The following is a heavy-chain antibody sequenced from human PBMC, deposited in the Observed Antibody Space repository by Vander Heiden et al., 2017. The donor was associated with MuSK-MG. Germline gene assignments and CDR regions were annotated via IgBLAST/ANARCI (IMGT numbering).Heavy chain of an antibody. Sequence: EVQLVQSGAEVRKPGESLKISCKASGYSFTNNWIGWVRQMPGKGLEWMGIIYPGDSDTKYGPSFQGQVTISADKSSNTAYLQWSSLKASDTAVYYCARQGGYSTPFAYWGQGTLVTVSS. V-gene: IGHV5-51*01. J-gene: IGHJ4*02. CDR1: GYSFTNNW. CDR3: ARQGGYSTPFAY. CDR2: IYPGDSDT. D-gene: IGHD2-15*01.